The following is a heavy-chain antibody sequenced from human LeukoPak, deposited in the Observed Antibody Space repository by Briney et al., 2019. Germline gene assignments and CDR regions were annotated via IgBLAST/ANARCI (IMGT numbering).Heavy chain of an antibody. CDR1: GGSISSYY. CDR3: ARTPTYYGSATYLDY. V-gene: IGHV4-59*01. CDR2: IYYSGNT. D-gene: IGHD3-10*01. J-gene: IGHJ4*02. Sequence: SETLSLTCAVSGGSISSYYWSWIRQPPGKGLEWIGYIYYSGNTNYNPSLKSRVTISVDTSKKQFSLNLRSVTAADTAVYYCARTPTYYGSATYLDYWGQGTLVTVSS.